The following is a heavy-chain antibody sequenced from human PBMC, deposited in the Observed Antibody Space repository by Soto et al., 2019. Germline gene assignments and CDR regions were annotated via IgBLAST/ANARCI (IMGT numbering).Heavy chain of an antibody. J-gene: IGHJ4*02. CDR1: GYSFTSYL. V-gene: IGHV5-51*01. Sequence: LGESLKISCTGSGYSFTSYLIGWVRQMSGEGLEWMGIIYPSDSDTRYSPSFQGQVTISADKSIYTAYLQWSSLKASDTAMYYCARGQVDTRLFDYWGQGTQVTVSS. D-gene: IGHD1-26*01. CDR2: IYPSDSDT. CDR3: ARGQVDTRLFDY.